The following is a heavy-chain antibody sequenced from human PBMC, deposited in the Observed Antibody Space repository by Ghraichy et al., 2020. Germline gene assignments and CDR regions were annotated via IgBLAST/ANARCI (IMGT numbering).Heavy chain of an antibody. CDR1: GYTFTGYY. CDR2: INPNSGGT. V-gene: IGHV1-2*02. Sequence: ASVKVSCKASGYTFTGYYMHWVRQAPGQGLEWMGWINPNSGGTNYAQKFQGRVTMTRDTSISTAYMELSRLRSDDTAVYYCARGDCSGGSCYQGWGWFDPWGQGTLVTVSS. D-gene: IGHD2-15*01. CDR3: ARGDCSGGSCYQGWGWFDP. J-gene: IGHJ5*02.